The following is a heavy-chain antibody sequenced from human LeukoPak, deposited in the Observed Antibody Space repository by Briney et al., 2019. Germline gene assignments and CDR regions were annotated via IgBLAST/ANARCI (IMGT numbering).Heavy chain of an antibody. D-gene: IGHD6-13*01. CDR2: INSDGSST. CDR3: VRGIAATGNDY. CDR1: GFTFSNAW. J-gene: IGHJ4*02. Sequence: PGGSLRLYCAASGFTFSNAWMSWVRQAPGKGLVWVSLINSDGSSTNYADSVKGRFTISRDNAKNTLYLQMNSLRAEDTAVYYCVRGIAATGNDYWGQGTLVTVSS. V-gene: IGHV3-74*01.